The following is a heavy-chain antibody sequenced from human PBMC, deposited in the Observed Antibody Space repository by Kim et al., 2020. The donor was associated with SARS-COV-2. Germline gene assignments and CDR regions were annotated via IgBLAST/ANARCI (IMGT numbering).Heavy chain of an antibody. Sequence: SETLSLTGTVSGGSISSYYWSWIRQPPGKGLEWIGYIYYSGSTNYNPSLKRGVTLSVDTFKNQFSLKLSTVTAATLAVYYCATESMTGTSSASNYYYGM. CDR1: GGSISSYY. CDR3: ATESMTGTSSASNYYYGM. D-gene: IGHD3-9*01. V-gene: IGHV4-59*01. J-gene: IGHJ6*01. CDR2: IYYSGST.